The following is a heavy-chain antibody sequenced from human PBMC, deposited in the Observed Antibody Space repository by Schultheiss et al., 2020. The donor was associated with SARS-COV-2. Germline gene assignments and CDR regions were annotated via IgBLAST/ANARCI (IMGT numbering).Heavy chain of an antibody. Sequence: SETLSLTCTVSGGSISGYYWSWIRQPPGKGLEWIGEINHSGSTNYNPSLKSRVTISVDTSKNQFSLKLSSVTAADTAVYYCARGRSSRGFTPPSGRWGQGTLVTVSS. CDR1: GGSISGYY. CDR2: INHSGST. D-gene: IGHD6-13*01. CDR3: ARGRSSRGFTPPSGR. J-gene: IGHJ4*02. V-gene: IGHV4-34*01.